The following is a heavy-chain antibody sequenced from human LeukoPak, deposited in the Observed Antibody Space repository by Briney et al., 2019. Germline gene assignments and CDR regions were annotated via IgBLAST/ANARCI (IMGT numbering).Heavy chain of an antibody. V-gene: IGHV3-30*18. D-gene: IGHD6-13*01. J-gene: IGHJ4*02. CDR2: ISYDGSNK. CDR3: AKEGAAAGTFDY. Sequence: GGSLRLSCAASGFTFSSYGMHWVRQAPGKGLEWVAVISYDGSNKYYVDSVKGRFTISRDNSKNTLYLQMNSLGAEDTAVYYCAKEGAAAGTFDYWGQGTLVTVSS. CDR1: GFTFSSYG.